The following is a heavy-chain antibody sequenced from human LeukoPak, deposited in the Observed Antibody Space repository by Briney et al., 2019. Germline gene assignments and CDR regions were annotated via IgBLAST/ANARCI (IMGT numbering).Heavy chain of an antibody. J-gene: IGHJ3*02. CDR3: AREIRELRAFDI. CDR2: IIPIFGTA. D-gene: IGHD1-26*01. V-gene: IGHV1-69*05. Sequence: SVKVSCKASGGTFSSYAISWVRQAPGQGLEWMGGIIPIFGTANYAQKFQGRVTITTDESTSTAYMELSSLRSEDTAVYYCAREIRELRAFDIWGQGTMVTVSS. CDR1: GGTFSSYA.